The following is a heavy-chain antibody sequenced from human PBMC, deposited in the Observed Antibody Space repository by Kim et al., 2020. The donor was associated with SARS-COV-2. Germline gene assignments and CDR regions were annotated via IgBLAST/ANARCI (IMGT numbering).Heavy chain of an antibody. CDR2: SASTGDQ. CDR3: ARGGGGEILTGYTRPYYSQIDAEHTWMLQTDRRTPGRAAVYSWTRGGGGEMLASYTRPYYYYGMAV. J-gene: IGHJ6*04. Sequence: GGSLRLSCVTSGFTFSTYAMHWVRQVPGKGLEWVSVSASTGDQYYLDSVKGRFTISREDAKTSLFLQMTSLTPGDTAFHYCARGGGGEILTGYTRPYYSQIDAEHTWMLQTDRRTPGRAAVYSWTRGGGGEMLASYTRPYYYYGMAVWSEGTPVTVSA. CDR1: GFTFSTYA. V-gene: IGHV3-13*05. D-gene: IGHD3-9*01.